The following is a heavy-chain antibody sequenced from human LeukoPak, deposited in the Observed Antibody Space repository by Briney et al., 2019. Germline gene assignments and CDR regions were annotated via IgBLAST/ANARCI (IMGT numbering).Heavy chain of an antibody. Sequence: ASVKVSCKASGYTFMSYGISWVRQAPGQGLEWMGWISGYDGNTNYAQKLQGRVTITRDTSASTAYMELSSLRSEDTAMYYCARQGGGFDYWGQGTLVTVSS. V-gene: IGHV1-18*01. CDR3: ARQGGGFDY. CDR1: GYTFMSYG. D-gene: IGHD3-16*01. CDR2: ISGYDGNT. J-gene: IGHJ4*02.